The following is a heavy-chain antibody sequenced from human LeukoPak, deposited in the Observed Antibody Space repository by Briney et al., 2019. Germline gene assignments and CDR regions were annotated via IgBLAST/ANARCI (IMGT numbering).Heavy chain of an antibody. CDR1: GFTFSSYV. V-gene: IGHV3-64*01. D-gene: IGHD3-22*01. CDR3: AKASLVITMMSAFDI. CDR2: INNNGGST. Sequence: GGSLRLSCAASGFTFSSYVMHWVRQAPGKGLEYVSGINNNGGSTYYANSVKGRFSISRDNSKNTLYLQMGSLGAEDMAVYYCAKASLVITMMSAFDIWGQGTMVTVSS. J-gene: IGHJ3*02.